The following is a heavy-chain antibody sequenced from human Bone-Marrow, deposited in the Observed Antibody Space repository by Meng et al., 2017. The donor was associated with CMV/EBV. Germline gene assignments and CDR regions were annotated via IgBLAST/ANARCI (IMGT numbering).Heavy chain of an antibody. J-gene: IGHJ4*02. CDR3: ARDGHYCSSTSCPDPDFDY. Sequence: GESLNICCVASGFTCSTSWSHGVHQAPGKGLEWVAVISYDGSNKYYANSVKGRFTISRDNSKTTLYLQMTSRRAEDTAVYYCARDGHYCSSTSCPDPDFDYWGQGTLVTVSS. CDR2: ISYDGSNK. D-gene: IGHD2-2*01. V-gene: IGHV3-30-3*01. CDR1: GFTCSTSW.